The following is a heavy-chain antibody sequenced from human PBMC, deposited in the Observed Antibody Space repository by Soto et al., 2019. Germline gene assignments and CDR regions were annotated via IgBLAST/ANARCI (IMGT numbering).Heavy chain of an antibody. CDR2: IYYSGST. CDR3: ARSRNWDFDY. D-gene: IGHD3-16*01. V-gene: IGHV4-59*01. J-gene: IGHJ4*02. CDR1: GGSFSGYY. Sequence: SETLSLTCAVYGGSFSGYYWTWIRQPPGKGLEWIGYIYYSGSTNYNPSLKSRVTISVDTSKNQFSLKLSSVTAADTAVYYCARSRNWDFDYWGQGTLVTVSS.